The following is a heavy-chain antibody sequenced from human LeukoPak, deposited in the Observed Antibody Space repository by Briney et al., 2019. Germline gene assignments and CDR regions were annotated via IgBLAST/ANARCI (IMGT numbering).Heavy chain of an antibody. CDR2: IYYSGST. V-gene: IGHV4-39*01. CDR1: GGSISSSNYY. J-gene: IGHJ6*03. CDR3: AGGVGLSHMDV. D-gene: IGHD1-26*01. Sequence: SETLSLTCTVSGGSISSSNYYWGWIRQPPGKGLEWIGSIYYSGSTYYNPSLKSRVTISVDTSKNQFSLKLSSVTAADTAVYYCAGGVGLSHMDVWGKGTTVTVSS.